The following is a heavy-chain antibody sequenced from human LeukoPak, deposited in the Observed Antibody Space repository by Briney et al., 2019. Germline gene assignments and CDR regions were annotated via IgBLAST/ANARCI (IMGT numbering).Heavy chain of an antibody. Sequence: SETLSLTCTVFGYFISSGFYWGWIRQPPGKGLEWIGSIYHSGSTDYNESLKSRVTISVDRSKNQFSLKLSSVTAADTAVYYCARGRRYCSSTSCAPDAFDIWGQGTMVTVSS. D-gene: IGHD2-2*01. V-gene: IGHV4-38-2*02. CDR1: GYFISSGFY. CDR3: ARGRRYCSSTSCAPDAFDI. CDR2: IYHSGST. J-gene: IGHJ3*02.